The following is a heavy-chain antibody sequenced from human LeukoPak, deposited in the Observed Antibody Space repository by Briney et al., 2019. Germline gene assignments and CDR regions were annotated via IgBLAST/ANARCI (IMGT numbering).Heavy chain of an antibody. D-gene: IGHD3-16*01. J-gene: IGHJ3*02. CDR1: GFTFSNYW. CDR2: INSDGSGT. CDR3: ARDGGWPGYFDI. V-gene: IGHV3-74*01. Sequence: GGSLRLSCAASGFTFSNYWMHWVRQAPGKGLVWVSRINSDGSGTSYADSVKGRFTISRDNAKNTLYLQMNRLRAEDTAVYYCARDGGWPGYFDIWGQGTMVTVSS.